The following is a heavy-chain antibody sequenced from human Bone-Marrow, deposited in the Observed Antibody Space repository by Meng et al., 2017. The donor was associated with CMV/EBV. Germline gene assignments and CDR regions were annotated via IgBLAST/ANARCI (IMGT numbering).Heavy chain of an antibody. CDR1: GFTFSSYS. Sequence: GESLKISWAASGFTFSSYSMNLVRQAPGKGLEWVSSISRSSSYICYADSVKGRFTIPRDNAKNSLYLQMNSLRAEDTAVYYCARERVGASPDYYYDGMDVWGQGTTVTVSS. CDR3: ARERVGASPDYYYDGMDV. V-gene: IGHV3-21*01. D-gene: IGHD1-26*01. J-gene: IGHJ6*02. CDR2: ISRSSSYI.